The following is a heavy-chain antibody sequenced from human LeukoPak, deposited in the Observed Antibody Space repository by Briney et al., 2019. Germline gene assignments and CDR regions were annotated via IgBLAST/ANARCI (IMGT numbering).Heavy chain of an antibody. Sequence: SETLSLTCTVSGGSISSYYWSWIRQPAGKGLEWIGRIYYSGSTNYNPSLKSRVTISVDTSKNQFSLKLSSVTAADTAVYYCARVGATQNLVFFDYWGQGTLVTVSS. CDR3: ARVGATQNLVFFDY. V-gene: IGHV4-4*07. J-gene: IGHJ4*02. CDR1: GGSISSYY. D-gene: IGHD1-26*01. CDR2: IYYSGST.